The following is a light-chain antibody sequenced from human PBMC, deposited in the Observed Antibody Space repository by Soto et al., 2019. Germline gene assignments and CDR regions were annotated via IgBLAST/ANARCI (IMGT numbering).Light chain of an antibody. CDR1: SSDVGGYNY. J-gene: IGLJ2*01. Sequence: QSVLTQPASVSGSPGQSITISCTGTSSDVGGYNYVSWYQQHPGTAPKLMIYDVSYRPSGVSNRFSGSKSGNTASLTISGLQAEDEADYYCSSYTSSSTLVFGGGTKVTVL. CDR2: DVS. V-gene: IGLV2-14*01. CDR3: SSYTSSSTLV.